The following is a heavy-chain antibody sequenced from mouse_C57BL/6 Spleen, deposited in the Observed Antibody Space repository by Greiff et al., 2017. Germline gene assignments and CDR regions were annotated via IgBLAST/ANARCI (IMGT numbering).Heavy chain of an antibody. CDR1: GFTFSDYY. J-gene: IGHJ4*01. CDR3: ARDKHYSNFYAMDY. Sequence: EVKLMESEGGLVQPGSSMKLSCTASGFTFSDYYMAWVRQVPEKGLEWVANINYDGSSTYYLDYLKSRFIISRDNSKNILYLQLSSLKSEDTATYYCARDKHYSNFYAMDYWGQGTSVTVSS. CDR2: INYDGSST. V-gene: IGHV5-16*01. D-gene: IGHD1-1*01.